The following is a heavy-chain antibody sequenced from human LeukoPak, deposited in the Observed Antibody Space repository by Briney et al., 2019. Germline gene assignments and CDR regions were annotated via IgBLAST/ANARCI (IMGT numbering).Heavy chain of an antibody. CDR2: ISYDGSNK. CDR3: AKVGERASSGSYRGGYYYYMDV. V-gene: IGHV3-30*18. J-gene: IGHJ6*03. D-gene: IGHD1-26*01. CDR1: AFTFSSYG. Sequence: GGSLRLSCAASAFTFSSYGMHWVRQAPGKGLEWVAVISYDGSNKYYADSVKGRFTISRDNSKNTLYLQMNSLRAEDTAVYYCAKVGERASSGSYRGGYYYYMDVWGKGTTVTVSS.